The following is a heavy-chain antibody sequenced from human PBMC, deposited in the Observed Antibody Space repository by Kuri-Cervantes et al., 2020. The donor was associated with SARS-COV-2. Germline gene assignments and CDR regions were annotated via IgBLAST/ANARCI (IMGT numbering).Heavy chain of an antibody. D-gene: IGHD7-27*01. CDR1: GGSFSTYY. Sequence: SETLSLTCAVYGGSFSTYYCSWIRQPPGKGLEWIGEINHSGSTNYKPTLKSRVTMSVDTSKNQFSLKLTSVTAADTAVYYCARGTGDLDQWGQGTLVTVSS. V-gene: IGHV4-34*01. CDR2: INHSGST. CDR3: ARGTGDLDQ. J-gene: IGHJ5*02.